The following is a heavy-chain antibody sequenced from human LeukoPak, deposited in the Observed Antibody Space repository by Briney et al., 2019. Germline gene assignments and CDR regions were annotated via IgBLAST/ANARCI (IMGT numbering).Heavy chain of an antibody. J-gene: IGHJ4*02. Sequence: PGRSLRLSCAASGFAFNSYGMHWVRQAPGKGLEWVAVIWYDGSNKYYVDSVKGRFTISRDNSKNTLYLQMNSLRAEDTAVYYCARGYGGDYYDSSGYSRPYYFDYWGQGTLVTVSS. CDR1: GFAFNSYG. CDR3: ARGYGGDYYDSSGYSRPYYFDY. D-gene: IGHD3-22*01. CDR2: IWYDGSNK. V-gene: IGHV3-33*01.